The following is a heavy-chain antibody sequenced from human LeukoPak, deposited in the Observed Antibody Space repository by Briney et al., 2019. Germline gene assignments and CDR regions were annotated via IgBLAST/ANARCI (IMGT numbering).Heavy chain of an antibody. CDR3: ARGLGRGYQLPNNY. Sequence: GASVTVSCKASGYTFTSYGISWVRQAPGQGLEWMGWISAYNGNTNYAQKLQGRVTMTTDTSTSTAYMELRSLRSDDTAVYYCARGLGRGYQLPNNYWGQGTLVTVSS. J-gene: IGHJ4*02. V-gene: IGHV1-18*01. D-gene: IGHD2-2*01. CDR2: ISAYNGNT. CDR1: GYTFTSYG.